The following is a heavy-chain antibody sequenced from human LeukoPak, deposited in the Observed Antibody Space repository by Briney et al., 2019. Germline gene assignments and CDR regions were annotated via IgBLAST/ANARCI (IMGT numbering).Heavy chain of an antibody. J-gene: IGHJ3*02. CDR3: AKGPIAVAGTGAFDI. V-gene: IGHV4-59*01. D-gene: IGHD6-19*01. CDR2: IYNSGTT. Sequence: SETLSLTCTVSGGSIRSYYWSWIRRPPGKGLEWIGYIYNSGTTNYNPSLKSRVTISIDTSENQFSLTLSSVTAADTAVYYCAKGPIAVAGTGAFDIWGQGTVVTVSS. CDR1: GGSIRSYY.